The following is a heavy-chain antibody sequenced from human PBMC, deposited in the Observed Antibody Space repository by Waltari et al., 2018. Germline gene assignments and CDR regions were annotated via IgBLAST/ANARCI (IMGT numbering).Heavy chain of an antibody. CDR2: IYSGGST. J-gene: IGHJ6*03. CDR1: GFTFSSYA. Sequence: EVQLLESGGGLVQPGGSLRLSCAASGFTFSSYAMSWVRQAPGKGLEWVSVIYSGGSTYYADSVKGRFTISRDKSKNTLYLQMNSLRAEDTAVYYCAKGGCGGDCYPYYYYYYMDVWGKGTTVTVSS. V-gene: IGHV3-23*03. CDR3: AKGGCGGDCYPYYYYYYMDV. D-gene: IGHD2-21*01.